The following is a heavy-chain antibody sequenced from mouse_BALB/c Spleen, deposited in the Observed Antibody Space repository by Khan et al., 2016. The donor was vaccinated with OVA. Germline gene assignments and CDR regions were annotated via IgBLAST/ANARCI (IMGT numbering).Heavy chain of an antibody. V-gene: IGHV2-6-1*01. Sequence: QLVQSGPGLVAPSQSLSITCTISGFSLTDYGVHWVRQPPGKGLEWLVVIWSDGTTTYNSALKSRLIISKDNSKSQVFLKMNSLQTDDTAMYYCARQPYYHYYIMDYWGQGTSVTVSA. J-gene: IGHJ4*01. CDR1: GFSLTDYG. CDR3: ARQPYYHYYIMDY. CDR2: IWSDGTT. D-gene: IGHD2-10*01.